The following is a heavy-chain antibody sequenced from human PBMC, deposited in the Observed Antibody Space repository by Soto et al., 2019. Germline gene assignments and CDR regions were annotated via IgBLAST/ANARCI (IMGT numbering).Heavy chain of an antibody. CDR1: GFTFSSYA. CDR3: ARSRGGNSNWFDP. Sequence: QVQLVESGGGVVQPGRSLRLSCAASGFTFSSYAMHWVRQAPGKGLEWVAVISYDGSNKYYADSVKGRFTISRDNSKNTLYLHMNSLRAEDTAVYYCARSRGGNSNWFDPWGQGTLVTVSS. J-gene: IGHJ5*02. D-gene: IGHD2-21*02. CDR2: ISYDGSNK. V-gene: IGHV3-30-3*01.